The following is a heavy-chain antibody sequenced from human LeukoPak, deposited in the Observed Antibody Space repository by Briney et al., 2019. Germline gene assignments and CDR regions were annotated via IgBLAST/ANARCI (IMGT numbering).Heavy chain of an antibody. CDR2: IIPILGSS. CDR1: GGTFSSYA. CDR3: ARASSSGYYWFQN. J-gene: IGHJ1*01. V-gene: IGHV1-69*05. Sequence: ASVKVSCKASGGTFSSYALSWVRQAPGQGLEWMGGIIPILGSSNYAQKFQGRVTITTDESTSIVYMELSSLSFEDTAVYYCARASSSGYYWFQNWGQGTLVTVSS. D-gene: IGHD3-22*01.